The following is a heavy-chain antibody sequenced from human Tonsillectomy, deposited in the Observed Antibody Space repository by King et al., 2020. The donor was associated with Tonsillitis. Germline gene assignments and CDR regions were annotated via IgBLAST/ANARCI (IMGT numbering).Heavy chain of an antibody. D-gene: IGHD6-19*01. CDR2: ISYDGSNE. CDR3: ARDPGSGWFQDY. Sequence: VQLVESGGGVVQPGRSLRLSCAASGFTFSSYGMHWVRQAPGKGLEWVSFISYDGSNEDYADSVRGRFTISRDNSKNTLSPQLNSLRAEDTAVYYCARDPGSGWFQDYWGQGTLVTVSS. J-gene: IGHJ4*02. V-gene: IGHV3-33*05. CDR1: GFTFSSYG.